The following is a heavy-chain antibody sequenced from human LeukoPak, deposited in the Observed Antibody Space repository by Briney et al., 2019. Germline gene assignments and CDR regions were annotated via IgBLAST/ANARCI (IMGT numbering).Heavy chain of an antibody. V-gene: IGHV4-59*01. CDR3: VKFGVDYDMGV. Sequence: LETLSLTCTVSGDSISGSYWTWVRQPPGQGLEWIGQIHYSGRADYNPSLKRRITISVDTSKNQMSLTLTSVTAADTAIYYCVKFGVDYDMGVWGQGTTVTVSS. CDR2: IHYSGRA. CDR1: GDSISGSY. J-gene: IGHJ6*02. D-gene: IGHD3-16*01.